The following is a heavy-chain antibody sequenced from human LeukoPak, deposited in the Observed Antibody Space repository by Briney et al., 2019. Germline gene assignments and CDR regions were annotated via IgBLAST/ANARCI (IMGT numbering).Heavy chain of an antibody. CDR2: IHTSGST. V-gene: IGHV4-4*07. J-gene: IGHJ4*02. D-gene: IGHD2/OR15-2a*01. CDR1: GGSINNYY. CDR3: ARDEYWFGIFDY. Sequence: PSETLSLTCTVSGGSINNYYWNWIRQPAGKGLQWLGRIHTSGSTSYNPSLKSRVTMSVDTSKNKFSLNLSFVTAADTAVYYCARDEYWFGIFDYWGQGSQVTVSS.